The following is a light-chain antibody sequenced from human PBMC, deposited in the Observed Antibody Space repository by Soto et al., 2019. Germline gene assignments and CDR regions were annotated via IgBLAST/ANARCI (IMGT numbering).Light chain of an antibody. CDR2: GAS. CDR1: QSVSTN. Sequence: ESVMTQSPGTLSVSPGERATLSCRASQSVSTNLAWYQQQPGQTPRLLIYGASTRATGIPARFSGSGSGTEFTLTVSSLQSEDFAVYYCQQYNNWPYTFGQGTKLEIK. CDR3: QQYNNWPYT. V-gene: IGKV3-15*01. J-gene: IGKJ2*01.